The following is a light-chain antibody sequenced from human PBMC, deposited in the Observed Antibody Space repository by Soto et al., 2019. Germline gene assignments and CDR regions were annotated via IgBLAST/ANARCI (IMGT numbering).Light chain of an antibody. V-gene: IGKV3-11*01. CDR3: QQRDMWSYT. J-gene: IGKJ2*01. CDR2: DAF. CDR1: QNVGST. Sequence: EIVLTQSPGTWSLYPGERATLSCRASQNVGSTLAWYQQKPGQAPRLLIYDAFNRATGIPARFSGGGSGTDFTLTINSLEAEDFAVYYCQQRDMWSYTFGQGTRLQIK.